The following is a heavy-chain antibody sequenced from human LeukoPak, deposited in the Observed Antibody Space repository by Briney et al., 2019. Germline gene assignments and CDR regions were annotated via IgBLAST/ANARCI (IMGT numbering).Heavy chain of an antibody. J-gene: IGHJ3*02. D-gene: IGHD6-6*01. CDR2: IYYSGST. CDR3: ARPTSSSGAFDI. V-gene: IGHV4-39*01. CDR1: GGSFSSYY. Sequence: SETLSLTCAVYGGSFSSYYWGWIRQPPGKELEWIGSIYYSGSTYYNPSLKSRVTISVDTSKNQFSLKLSSVTAADTAVYYCARPTSSSGAFDIWGQGTMVTVSS.